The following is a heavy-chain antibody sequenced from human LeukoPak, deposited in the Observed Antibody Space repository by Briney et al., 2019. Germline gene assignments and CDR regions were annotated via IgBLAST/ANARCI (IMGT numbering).Heavy chain of an antibody. V-gene: IGHV3-66*01. CDR1: GVTVSSNY. CDR2: IYSGGDT. D-gene: IGHD5-24*01. CDR3: ARRSVEGFFDY. Sequence: GGSLRLSCAASGVTVSSNYMTWVRQAPGKGLEWLSVIYSGGDTYYADSVKGRFSISRDNSKNTLYLQMNSLRAEDTALYYCARRSVEGFFDYWGQGTLVTVST. J-gene: IGHJ4*02.